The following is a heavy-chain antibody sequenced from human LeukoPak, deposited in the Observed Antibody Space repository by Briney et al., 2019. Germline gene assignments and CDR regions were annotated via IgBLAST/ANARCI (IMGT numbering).Heavy chain of an antibody. CDR3: ARGSTFVSDY. D-gene: IGHD2-2*01. CDR2: IKTDGSEK. J-gene: IGHJ4*02. Sequence: PGGSLRLSCAASGFTFSTFWMSWVRQAPGKGLEWVANIKTDGSEKYYVDSMKGRFTVSRDNAKNSLYLQMDSLRAEDTAVYCCARGSTFVSDYWGQGTLVTVSS. CDR1: GFTFSTFW. V-gene: IGHV3-7*01.